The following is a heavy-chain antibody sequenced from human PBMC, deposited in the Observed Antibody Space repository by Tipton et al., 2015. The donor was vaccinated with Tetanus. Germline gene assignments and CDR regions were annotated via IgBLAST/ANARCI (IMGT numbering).Heavy chain of an antibody. V-gene: IGHV3-23*01. Sequence: SLRLSCAASGFTFSSYAMSWVRQAPGKGLEWVSAISGSGGSTYYADSAKGRFTISRDNSKNTLYLQMNSLRAEDTAVYYCAKTYYYGSGSWPTTFPDYWGQGTLVTVSS. J-gene: IGHJ4*02. CDR1: GFTFSSYA. CDR2: ISGSGGST. CDR3: AKTYYYGSGSWPTTFPDY. D-gene: IGHD3-10*01.